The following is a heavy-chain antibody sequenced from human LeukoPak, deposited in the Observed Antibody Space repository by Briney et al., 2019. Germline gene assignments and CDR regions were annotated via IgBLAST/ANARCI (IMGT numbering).Heavy chain of an antibody. CDR2: INAGNGNT. D-gene: IGHD3-10*01. CDR1: GYTFTSYA. J-gene: IGHJ3*02. V-gene: IGHV1-3*03. CDR3: ARGSPTHFYGSGTFYKSRGQLNT. Sequence: GASVKVSCKASGYTFTSYAMHWARQAPGQRLEWMGWINAGNGNTKYSQEVQGRVTITRDTSASTDYMELSSLRSEDMAVYYCARGSPTHFYGSGTFYKSRGQLNTWGQGTMVTVSS.